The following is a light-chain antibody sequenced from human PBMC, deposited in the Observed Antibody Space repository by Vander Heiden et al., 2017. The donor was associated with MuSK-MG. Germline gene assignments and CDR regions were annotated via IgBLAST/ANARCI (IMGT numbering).Light chain of an antibody. V-gene: IGLV1-40*01. CDR3: QSFDTNLRGSV. J-gene: IGLJ3*02. CDR1: RSNIRANFD. Sequence: QSVLSPPLSVSWAPGQRVSIPCTPIRSNIRANFDVHWYQYPPGTAPKVVIYSNNNRPSGVPDRFSGSKSGASASLAITGLQAEDEGDYYCQSFDTNLRGSVFGGGTK. CDR2: SNN.